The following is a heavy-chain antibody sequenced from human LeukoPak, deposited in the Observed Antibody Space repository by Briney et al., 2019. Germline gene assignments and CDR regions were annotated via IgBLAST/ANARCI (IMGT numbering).Heavy chain of an antibody. CDR3: ARHIRGYSYGTPFDY. J-gene: IGHJ4*02. D-gene: IGHD5-18*01. CDR2: IYYSGST. CDR1: GGTISSYY. V-gene: IGHV4-59*08. Sequence: SETLSLTCTVSGGTISSYYWSWIRQPPGKGLEWIGYIYYSGSTNYNPSLKSRVTISVDTSKNQFSLKMSSVTAADTAVYYCARHIRGYSYGTPFDYWGQGTLSPSPQ.